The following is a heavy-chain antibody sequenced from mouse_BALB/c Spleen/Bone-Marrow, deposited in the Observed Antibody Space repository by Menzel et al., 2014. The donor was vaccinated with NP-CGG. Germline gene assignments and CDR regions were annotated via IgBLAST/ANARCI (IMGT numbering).Heavy chain of an antibody. CDR2: INPYNGGT. CDR3: ARSDYGYGYFDV. V-gene: IGHV1-18*01. CDR1: GYSFTDYT. J-gene: IGHJ1*01. Sequence: DVQLQESGPELVKPGASMKISCKASGYSFTDYTMNWVKPSHGKNLEWIGLINPYNGGTTYNQKFKGKATLTVDMSSSTAYLELLSLTSEDSAVYYCARSDYGYGYFDVWGAGTTVTVSS. D-gene: IGHD1-1*01.